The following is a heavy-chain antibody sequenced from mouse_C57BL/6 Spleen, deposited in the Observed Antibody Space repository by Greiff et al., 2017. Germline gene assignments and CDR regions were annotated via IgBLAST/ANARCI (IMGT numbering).Heavy chain of an antibody. J-gene: IGHJ4*01. CDR3: SREEYGSSRSYAMDY. Sequence: QVQLQQSGAELARPGASVKLSCKASGYTFTSYGMSWVKQRPGQGLEWIGEIYPRSGNTYYNEKFKGKATLTAAKSSSTAYMELRSLTSEDCAVYYCSREEYGSSRSYAMDYWGQGTSVTVSS. V-gene: IGHV1-81*01. D-gene: IGHD1-1*01. CDR1: GYTFTSYG. CDR2: IYPRSGNT.